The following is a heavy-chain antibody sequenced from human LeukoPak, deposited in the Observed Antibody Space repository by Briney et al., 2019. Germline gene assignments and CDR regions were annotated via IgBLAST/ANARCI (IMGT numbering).Heavy chain of an antibody. CDR1: GFSISTYW. CDR2: INPDGSTT. Sequence: GGSLRLSCAASGFSISTYWIHWVRQAPGKGLVWVSRINPDGSTTYYADSVKGRITISRDNAKNTLYLQMNSLRAEDTAVYYCARDREMATRLHDAFDFWGQGTMVTVSS. V-gene: IGHV3-74*01. D-gene: IGHD5-24*01. CDR3: ARDREMATRLHDAFDF. J-gene: IGHJ3*01.